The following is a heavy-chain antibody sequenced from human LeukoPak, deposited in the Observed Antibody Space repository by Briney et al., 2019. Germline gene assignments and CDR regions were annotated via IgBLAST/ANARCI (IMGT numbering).Heavy chain of an antibody. CDR3: AKADDYYDSSGYDY. CDR1: GFTFSGSA. J-gene: IGHJ4*02. Sequence: PGGSLRLSCAASGFTFSGSAIHWVRQASGKGLEWVGRIRSKANSYATAYAASVKGRFTIYRDDSQNTAYLQMNSLRAEDTAVYYCAKADDYYDSSGYDYWGQGTLVTVSS. D-gene: IGHD3-22*01. CDR2: IRSKANSYAT. V-gene: IGHV3-73*01.